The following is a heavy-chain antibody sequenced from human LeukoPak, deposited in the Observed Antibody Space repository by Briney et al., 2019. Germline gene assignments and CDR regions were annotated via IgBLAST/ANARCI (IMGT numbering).Heavy chain of an antibody. D-gene: IGHD6-13*01. CDR2: ITDDGVGT. CDR1: GFIFRDYA. Sequence: GGSLRLFCAASGFIFRDYATSWVRQAPGKGLEWISTITDDGVGTTHAEAVKGRFTITRDKAKNTLYLQMKSLRGENTAVYYCAKKEGGVFGNYYVDHWGRGTLVTVSS. V-gene: IGHV3-23*01. CDR3: AKKEGGVFGNYYVDH. J-gene: IGHJ4*02.